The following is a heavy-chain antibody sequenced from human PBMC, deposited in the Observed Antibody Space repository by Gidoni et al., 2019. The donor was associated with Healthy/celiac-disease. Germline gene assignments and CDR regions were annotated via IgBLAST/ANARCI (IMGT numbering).Heavy chain of an antibody. Sequence: QVQLVQSGAEVKKPGASVKVSCKVSGYTLTELSMHWVRQAPGKGLEWMGGFDPEDGETIYAQKFQGRVTMTEDTSTDTAYMELSSLRSEDTAVYYCATLSPWVLWFGVAFDIWGQGTMVTVSS. CDR2: FDPEDGET. D-gene: IGHD3-10*01. CDR3: ATLSPWVLWFGVAFDI. CDR1: GYTLTELS. J-gene: IGHJ3*02. V-gene: IGHV1-24*01.